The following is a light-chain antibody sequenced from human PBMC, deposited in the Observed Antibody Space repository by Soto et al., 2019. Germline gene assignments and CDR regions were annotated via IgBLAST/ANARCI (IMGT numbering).Light chain of an antibody. CDR1: IDDVGRYNY. V-gene: IGLV2-11*01. J-gene: IGLJ3*02. Sequence: QSALTQPRSVSGSPGQSVTISCTGTIDDVGRYNYVSWYQQHPGKAPKLMIYDVSKRPSGVPDRFSGSKSGNTASLTISGLQAEEEADYYCCSYAGSYAHFVFGEGTKLTVL. CDR3: CSYAGSYAHFV. CDR2: DVS.